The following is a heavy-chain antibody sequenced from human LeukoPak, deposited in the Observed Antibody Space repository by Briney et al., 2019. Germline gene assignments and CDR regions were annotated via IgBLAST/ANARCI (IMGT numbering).Heavy chain of an antibody. CDR2: MNPNSGNT. J-gene: IGHJ6*02. CDR1: GYTFTSYD. Sequence: ASVKVSCKASGYTFTSYDINWVRQATGQGLEWMGWMNPNSGNTGYAQKFQGRVTMTRNTSISTAYMELSSLRSEDTAVYYCARVDRYCSSTSCQRGRGYYYGMDVWGQGTTVTVSS. V-gene: IGHV1-8*01. D-gene: IGHD2-2*01. CDR3: ARVDRYCSSTSCQRGRGYYYGMDV.